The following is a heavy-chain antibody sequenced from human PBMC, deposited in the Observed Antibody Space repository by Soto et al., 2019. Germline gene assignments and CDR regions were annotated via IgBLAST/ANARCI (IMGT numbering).Heavy chain of an antibody. CDR2: IYYSGNT. J-gene: IGHJ4*02. Sequence: SETLSLTCTVSGGSTSSDNYWSWIRQPPGKGLEWIGHIYYSGNTDYNPSLKSRLAISIDKSKNQFSLKLSSVTAADTAVYFCPRARGESYDGRYYFDSWGQGSMATVSA. V-gene: IGHV4-30-4*01. CDR3: PRARGESYDGRYYFDS. D-gene: IGHD3-3*01. CDR1: GGSTSSDNY.